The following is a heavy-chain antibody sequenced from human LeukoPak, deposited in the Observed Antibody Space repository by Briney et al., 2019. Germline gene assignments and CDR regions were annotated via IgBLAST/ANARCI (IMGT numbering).Heavy chain of an antibody. D-gene: IGHD3-9*01. J-gene: IGHJ6*03. V-gene: IGHV4-59*01. CDR2: IYYSGRT. Sequence: SGTLSLTCTVSGGSISSYYWSWVRQPPGRGLEWIGDIYYSGRTNYNPSLKSRVTISVDTSKNQFSLKLSTVTAADTAEYYCARVGILTGSFYYMDVWGKGTTVTVSS. CDR3: ARVGILTGSFYYMDV. CDR1: GGSISSYY.